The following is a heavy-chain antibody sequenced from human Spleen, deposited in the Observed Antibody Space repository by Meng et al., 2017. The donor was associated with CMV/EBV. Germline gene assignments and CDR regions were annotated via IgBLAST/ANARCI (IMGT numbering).Heavy chain of an antibody. CDR3: AREARVSGNLDY. V-gene: IGHV1-58*01. D-gene: IGHD4-23*01. J-gene: IGHJ4*02. CDR1: GFTFTTSA. Sequence: SVKVSCKASGFTFTTSAVQWVRQARGQRLEWIGWIVVGSGNTNCAQKFQERVSITRDMSTSTAYMKLSSLRAEDTAVYYCAREARVSGNLDYWGQGTLVTVSS. CDR2: IVVGSGNT.